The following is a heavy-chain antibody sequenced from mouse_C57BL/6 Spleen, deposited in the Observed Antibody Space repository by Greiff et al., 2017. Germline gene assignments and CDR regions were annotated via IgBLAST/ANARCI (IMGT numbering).Heavy chain of an antibody. J-gene: IGHJ2*01. V-gene: IGHV1-52*01. CDR1: GYTFTSYW. Sequence: QVQLQQPGAELVRPGSSVKLSCKASGYTFTSYWMHWVKQRPIQGLEWIGNIDPSDSETHYNQKFKDKATLTVDKSSSTAYMQLSSLTSEDSAVYYCARSAAAQATWDYWGQGTTLTVSS. CDR3: ARSAAAQATWDY. CDR2: IDPSDSET. D-gene: IGHD3-2*02.